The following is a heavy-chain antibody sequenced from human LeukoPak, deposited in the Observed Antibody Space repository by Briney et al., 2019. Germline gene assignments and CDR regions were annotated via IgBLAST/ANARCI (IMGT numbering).Heavy chain of an antibody. CDR1: GFTFSSYG. V-gene: IGHV3-33*01. Sequence: GGSLRLSCAASGFTFSSYGMHWVRQAPGKGLEWVAVIWYDGSNKYYADSVKGRFTISRDNSKNTLYLQMNSLRAEDTAAYYCASAVSSGWSYFDYWGQGTLVTVSS. CDR2: IWYDGSNK. CDR3: ASAVSSGWSYFDY. J-gene: IGHJ4*02. D-gene: IGHD6-19*01.